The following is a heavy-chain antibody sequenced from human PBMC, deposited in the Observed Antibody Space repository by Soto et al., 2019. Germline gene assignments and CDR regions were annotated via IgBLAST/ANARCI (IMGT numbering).Heavy chain of an antibody. CDR2: FDPEDGET. CDR3: ASGDIVVVPAAIYYYGMDV. J-gene: IGHJ6*02. Sequence: ASVKVSCKVSGYTLTELSMHWVRQAPGKGXEWMGGFDPEDGETIYAQKFQGRVTMTEDTSTDTAYMELSSLRSEDTAVYYCASGDIVVVPAAIYYYGMDVWGQGTTVTVSS. D-gene: IGHD2-2*01. CDR1: GYTLTELS. V-gene: IGHV1-24*01.